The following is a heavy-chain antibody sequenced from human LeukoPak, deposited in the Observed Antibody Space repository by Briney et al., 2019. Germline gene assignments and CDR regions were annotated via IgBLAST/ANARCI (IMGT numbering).Heavy chain of an antibody. CDR2: IIPIFGTA. CDR3: ARGRTNYYDSSGSWYFDL. Sequence: SVKVSCKASGGTFSSYAISWVRQAPGQGLEWMGGIIPIFGTANYAQKFQGRVTITADESTSTAYMELSSLRSEDTAVYYCARGRTNYYDSSGSWYFDLWGRGTLVTVSS. D-gene: IGHD3-22*01. J-gene: IGHJ2*01. V-gene: IGHV1-69*01. CDR1: GGTFSSYA.